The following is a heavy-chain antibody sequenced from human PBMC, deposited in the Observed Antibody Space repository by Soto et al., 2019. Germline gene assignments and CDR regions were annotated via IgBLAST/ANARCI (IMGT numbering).Heavy chain of an antibody. CDR1: GFTFSGSA. CDR2: IRSKANSYAT. CDR3: TRLWFGELLPFYYYYMDV. V-gene: IGHV3-73*01. J-gene: IGHJ6*03. Sequence: GGSLRLSCAASGFTFSGSAMHWVRQASGKGLEWVGRIRSKANSYATAYAASVKGRFTISRDDSKNTAYLQMNSLKTEDTALYYCTRLWFGELLPFYYYYMDVWGKGTTVTVSS. D-gene: IGHD3-10*01.